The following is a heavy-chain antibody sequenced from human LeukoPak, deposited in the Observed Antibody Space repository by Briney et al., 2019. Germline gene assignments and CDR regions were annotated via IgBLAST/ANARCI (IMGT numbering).Heavy chain of an antibody. CDR2: FDPEDGET. CDR3: ATATVAGPYVLLDY. Sequence: GASVKVSCKVSGYTLTELSMHWVRQAPGKGLEWMGGFDPEDGETIYAQKFQGRVTMTEDTSTDTAYMELSSLRSEDTAVYYCATATVAGPYVLLDYWGQGTLVAVSS. J-gene: IGHJ4*02. CDR1: GYTLTELS. D-gene: IGHD6-19*01. V-gene: IGHV1-24*01.